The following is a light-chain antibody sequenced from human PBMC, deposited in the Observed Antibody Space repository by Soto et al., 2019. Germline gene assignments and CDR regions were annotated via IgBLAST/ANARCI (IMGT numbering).Light chain of an antibody. CDR2: KAS. CDR1: QRISSW. CDR3: QQYVNYPWT. J-gene: IGKJ1*01. V-gene: IGKV1-5*03. Sequence: DIQMTQSPSTLSASVGDRVTITCRASQRISSWLAWYQLKPGKAPNLLIYKASTLESGVPSRFSGSGSGTEFTLTISSLQHDDFATYYCQQYVNYPWTFGPGTKVEIK.